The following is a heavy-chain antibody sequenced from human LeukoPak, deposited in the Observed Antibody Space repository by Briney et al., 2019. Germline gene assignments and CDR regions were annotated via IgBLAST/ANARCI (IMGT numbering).Heavy chain of an antibody. D-gene: IGHD3-10*01. CDR2: IYYTGRA. J-gene: IGHJ4*02. Sequence: PSETLSLSCSVSGDSITSFHWTWVRQTPGKGLQWIGYIYYTGRATYNPSLWGRVTMSVDTSKNEFSLEVTSVTAADTGVYYCARQRHSGTIDCWGQGTLLIVSS. CDR1: GDSITSFH. CDR3: ARQRHSGTIDC. V-gene: IGHV4-59*08.